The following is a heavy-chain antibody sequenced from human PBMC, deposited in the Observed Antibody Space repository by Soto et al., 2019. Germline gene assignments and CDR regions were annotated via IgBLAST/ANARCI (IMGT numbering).Heavy chain of an antibody. D-gene: IGHD3-16*01. CDR1: GYTFTNFG. J-gene: IGHJ4*02. CDR2: ISAYNGNT. V-gene: IGHV1-18*01. Sequence: QVQLVQSGAEVKKPGASVKVSCKASGYTFTNFGISWVRQAPGQGLEWMGWISAYNGNTNYAQNFQGRVTMTTDTSPSRAYMELRSVGSDGTAVYYCARGGAPLDYWGQRTLVSVSS. CDR3: ARGGAPLDY.